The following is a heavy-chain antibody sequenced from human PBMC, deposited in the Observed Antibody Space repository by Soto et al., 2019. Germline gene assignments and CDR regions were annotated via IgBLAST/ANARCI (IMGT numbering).Heavy chain of an antibody. Sequence: EVQLVESGGGLVQPGRSLRLSCGASGFNFDDFAMHWVRQAPGKGLEWVSGISWNSVSVGYADSVKGRFTVSRDNAKYSLFLQIDSVRVEDTALYYCAKVAVVDAAGPFDIWGQGTMVTVSS. J-gene: IGHJ3*02. CDR1: GFNFDDFA. D-gene: IGHD3-22*01. CDR2: ISWNSVSV. CDR3: AKVAVVDAAGPFDI. V-gene: IGHV3-9*01.